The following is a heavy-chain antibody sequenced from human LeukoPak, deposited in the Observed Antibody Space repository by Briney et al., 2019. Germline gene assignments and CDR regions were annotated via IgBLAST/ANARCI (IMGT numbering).Heavy chain of an antibody. CDR1: GDSVSGNSAA. D-gene: IGHD2-8*01. CDR2: TYYRSKWYN. Sequence: SQTLSLTCAISGDSVSGNSAAWHWIRQSPSRGLEWLGRTYYRSKWYNDYAVSVKSRITINPDTSKNQFSLQLNSVTPEDTAVYYCARFGVYNGRYFDYWGQGTLVIVSS. CDR3: ARFGVYNGRYFDY. V-gene: IGHV6-1*01. J-gene: IGHJ4*02.